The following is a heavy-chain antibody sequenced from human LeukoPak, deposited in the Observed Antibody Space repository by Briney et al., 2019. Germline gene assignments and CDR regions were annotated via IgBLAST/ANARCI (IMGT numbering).Heavy chain of an antibody. CDR1: GFTFSNPW. Sequence: GGSPRPSCSGSGFTFSNPWVSWVRQAPGKGLEWVGRIKSRGDGGTADYAAPVTGRFTISRDDSKTTLYLQMNSLKTEDTAVYYCSTDGFPPRFFDYWGQGTLVTVSS. V-gene: IGHV3-15*01. D-gene: IGHD5-12*01. J-gene: IGHJ4*02. CDR3: STDGFPPRFFDY. CDR2: IKSRGDGGTA.